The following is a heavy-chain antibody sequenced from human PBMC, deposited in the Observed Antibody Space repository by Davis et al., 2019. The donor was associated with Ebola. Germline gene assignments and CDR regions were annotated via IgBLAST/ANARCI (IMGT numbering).Heavy chain of an antibody. CDR1: GFTFSSYS. Sequence: GESLKISCAASGFTFSSYSMNWVRQAPGKGLEWVSSISSSSCYIYYADSVKGRFTISRDNAKNSLYLQMNSLRAEDTAVYYCARDLEYYDILTGLRYWGQGTLVTVSS. CDR2: ISSSSCYI. J-gene: IGHJ4*02. D-gene: IGHD3-9*01. V-gene: IGHV3-21*01. CDR3: ARDLEYYDILTGLRY.